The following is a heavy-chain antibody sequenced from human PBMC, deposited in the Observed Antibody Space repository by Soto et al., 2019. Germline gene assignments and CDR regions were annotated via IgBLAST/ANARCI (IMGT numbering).Heavy chain of an antibody. CDR1: GYTLTELS. CDR2: FDPEDGEA. CDR3: ATGITISHNWFDP. Sequence: ASVKVSCKVSGYTLTELSMHWVRQAPGKGLEWMGGFDPEDGEAIYAQKFQGRVTMTEDTSTDTAYMELSSLRSEDTAVYYCATGITISHNWFDPWGQGTLVTVSS. J-gene: IGHJ5*02. D-gene: IGHD3-3*01. V-gene: IGHV1-24*01.